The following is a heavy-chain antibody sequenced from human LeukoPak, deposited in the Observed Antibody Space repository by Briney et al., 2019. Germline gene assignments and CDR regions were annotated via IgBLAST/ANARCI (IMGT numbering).Heavy chain of an antibody. J-gene: IGHJ5*02. Sequence: WMRSINAGNADTKYSQKFQGRVTFTGDTSASTAYMELSSLKSEDTAVYYCATVTRGTTLDHWGQGTLVTVSS. D-gene: IGHD4-23*01. CDR3: ATVTRGTTLDH. CDR2: INAGNADT. V-gene: IGHV1-3*01.